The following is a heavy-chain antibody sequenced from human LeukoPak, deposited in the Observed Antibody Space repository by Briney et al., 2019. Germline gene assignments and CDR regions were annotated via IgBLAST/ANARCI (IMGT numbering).Heavy chain of an antibody. CDR2: IYYTGST. J-gene: IGHJ4*02. Sequence: SETLSLTCTISGDSTSGSYWSWIRQPPGKGLEWIGYIYYTGSTNYNPSLKSRVTISVDTSKNQFSLKLSSVTAADTAMYYCARRSGVTGLDYWGQGTLVTVSS. CDR3: ARRSGVTGLDY. V-gene: IGHV4-59*08. CDR1: GDSTSGSY. D-gene: IGHD2-21*02.